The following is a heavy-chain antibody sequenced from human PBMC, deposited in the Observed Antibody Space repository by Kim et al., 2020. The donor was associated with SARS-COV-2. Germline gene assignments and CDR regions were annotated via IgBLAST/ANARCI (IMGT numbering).Heavy chain of an antibody. J-gene: IGHJ1*01. V-gene: IGHV4-34*01. Sequence: SETLSLTCAVYGGSFSGYYWSWIRQPPGKGLEWIGEINHSGSTNYNPSLKSRVTISVDTSKNQFSLKLSSVTAADTAVYYCARGPHVLLWFGDGYFQHWGQGTLVTVSS. D-gene: IGHD3-10*01. CDR2: INHSGST. CDR1: GGSFSGYY. CDR3: ARGPHVLLWFGDGYFQH.